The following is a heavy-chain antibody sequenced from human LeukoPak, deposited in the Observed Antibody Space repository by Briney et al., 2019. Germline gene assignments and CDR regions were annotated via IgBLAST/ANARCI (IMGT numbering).Heavy chain of an antibody. J-gene: IGHJ6*02. Sequence: SQTLSLTCAISGDSVSSNSAAWNWIRQSPSRGLEWLGRTYYRSKWYNDYAVPVKSRITINPDTSKNQFSLQLNSVTPEDTTVYYCARDRKPHGGSGSLFGPYYYYYGMDVWGQGTTVTVSS. CDR2: TYYRSKWYN. CDR1: GDSVSSNSAA. D-gene: IGHD3-10*01. V-gene: IGHV6-1*01. CDR3: ARDRKPHGGSGSLFGPYYYYYGMDV.